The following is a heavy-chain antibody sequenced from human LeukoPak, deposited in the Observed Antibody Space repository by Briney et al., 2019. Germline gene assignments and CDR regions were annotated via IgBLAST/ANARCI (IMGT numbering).Heavy chain of an antibody. V-gene: IGHV3-43*02. D-gene: IGHD2-2*01. Sequence: PGGSLRLSCAASGFTFSSYAMSWFRQAPEKGLEWVSAISGSGGSTYYADSVKGRFTISRDNSKNSLYLQMNSLRTEDTALYYCAKDNRGGYCSSTSCYAWFDPWGQGTLVTVSS. CDR1: GFTFSSYA. CDR2: ISGSGGST. CDR3: AKDNRGGYCSSTSCYAWFDP. J-gene: IGHJ5*02.